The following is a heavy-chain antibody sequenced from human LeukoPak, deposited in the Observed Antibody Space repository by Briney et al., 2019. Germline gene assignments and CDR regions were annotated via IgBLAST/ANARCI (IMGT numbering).Heavy chain of an antibody. V-gene: IGHV3-30*18. Sequence: GSLRLSCAASGFTFSSNGMHWVRQAPGKGLEWVAVISYDGSNKYYADSVKGRFTISRDNSKNTLYLQMNSLRAEDTAVYYCANSAELRGGLLDYWGQGTPVTVSS. CDR2: ISYDGSNK. J-gene: IGHJ4*02. CDR3: ANSAELRGGLLDY. CDR1: GFTFSSNG. D-gene: IGHD2-15*01.